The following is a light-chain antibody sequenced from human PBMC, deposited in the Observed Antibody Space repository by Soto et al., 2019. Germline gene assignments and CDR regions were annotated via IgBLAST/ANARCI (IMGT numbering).Light chain of an antibody. CDR1: ASNIERNS. Sequence: QSVLTQPPSASGTPGQRVTISCSGGASNIERNSIYWYQQIAGTAPKLVILRNNQRPSGVPDRFSGSKSGTSSSLDISGLRSEDEADYFCAAWDDGLSDPWVFGGGTKLTVL. J-gene: IGLJ3*02. V-gene: IGLV1-47*01. CDR2: RNN. CDR3: AAWDDGLSDPWV.